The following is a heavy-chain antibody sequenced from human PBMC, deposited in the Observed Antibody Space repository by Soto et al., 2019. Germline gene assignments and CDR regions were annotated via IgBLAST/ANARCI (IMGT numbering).Heavy chain of an antibody. D-gene: IGHD4-17*01. CDR1: GGTFSNYA. V-gene: IGHV1-69*12. J-gene: IGHJ6*02. CDR2: IIPFFGTA. CDR3: AKDRGYGGPYFYYAMTV. Sequence: QVQLVQSGAEVKRPGSSVRISCTTSGGTFSNYAFNWVRQAPGQGLECLGGIIPFFGTANYTQKFQGRVTITAEESTATVYMELRTLTSEDTAIYYCAKDRGYGGPYFYYAMTVWGQGTAVIVSS.